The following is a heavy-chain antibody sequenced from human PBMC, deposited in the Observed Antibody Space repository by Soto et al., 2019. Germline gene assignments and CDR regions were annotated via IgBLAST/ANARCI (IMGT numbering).Heavy chain of an antibody. Sequence: SETLSLTCSVSGGSVTNTAYYWNWIRQSPGKGLEWIGSIYYSGSTHYNPSLKSRVTMSEATSKTPFSLTLRSVTAAATALYFCTRGVLYYCGMDVWGQGTTVTVSS. CDR3: TRGVLYYCGMDV. CDR2: IYYSGST. J-gene: IGHJ6*02. V-gene: IGHV4-30-4*01. CDR1: GGSVTNTAYY.